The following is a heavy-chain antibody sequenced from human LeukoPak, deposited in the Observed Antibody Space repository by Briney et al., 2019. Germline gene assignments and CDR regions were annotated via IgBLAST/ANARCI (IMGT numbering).Heavy chain of an antibody. V-gene: IGHV3-33*03. Sequence: PGGPLRLSCATSGFTFSHYGMHWVRQAPGKGLEWVAVIWSDATNMYYGDSVKGRFTISRDNSRKTLYLQMNSLRVEDTAVYYCAKDAQRGFDYSNSLESWGQGTLVTLSS. D-gene: IGHD4-11*01. CDR3: AKDAQRGFDYSNSLES. CDR2: IWSDATNM. CDR1: GFTFSHYG. J-gene: IGHJ5*01.